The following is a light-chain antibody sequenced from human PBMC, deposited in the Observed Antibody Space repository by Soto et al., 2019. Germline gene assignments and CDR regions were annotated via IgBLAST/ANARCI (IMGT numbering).Light chain of an antibody. CDR3: QQYGSSPRT. CDR2: GAS. V-gene: IGKV3-20*01. J-gene: IGKJ1*01. Sequence: IVFTQSPGTLSLSPGEGATLSCRASQSVSSSYLAWYQQKPGQAPRLLIYGASSRATGIPDRFSGSGSGTDFTLTICRLEPEDFAVYYCQQYGSSPRTFGQGTKVDIK. CDR1: QSVSSSY.